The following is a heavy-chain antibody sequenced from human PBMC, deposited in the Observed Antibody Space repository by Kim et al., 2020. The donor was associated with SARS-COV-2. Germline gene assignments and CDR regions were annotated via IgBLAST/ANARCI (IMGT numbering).Heavy chain of an antibody. CDR1: GGSVSSGSYY. J-gene: IGHJ6*01. V-gene: IGHV4-61*01. D-gene: IGHD3-10*01. CDR3: ARSYGRYYGSGSYSNYG. CDR2: IYYSGST. Sequence: SETLSLTCTVSGGSVSSGSYYWSWIRQPPGKGLEWIGYIYYSGSTNYNPSLKSRVTISVDTSKNQFSLKLSSVTAADTAVYYCARSYGRYYGSGSYSNYG.